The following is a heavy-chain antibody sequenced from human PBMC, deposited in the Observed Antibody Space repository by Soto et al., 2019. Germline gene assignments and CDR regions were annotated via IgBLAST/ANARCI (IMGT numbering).Heavy chain of an antibody. V-gene: IGHV1-18*01. Sequence: ASVKVSCKASGYTFTSYGTSWVRQAPGQGLEWMGWISAYNGNTNYAQKLQGRVTMTTDTSTSTAYMELRSLRSDDTAVYYCARTYNWNGALYYYYGMDVWGQGTTVTVSS. CDR3: ARTYNWNGALYYYYGMDV. CDR1: GYTFTSYG. D-gene: IGHD1-20*01. J-gene: IGHJ6*02. CDR2: ISAYNGNT.